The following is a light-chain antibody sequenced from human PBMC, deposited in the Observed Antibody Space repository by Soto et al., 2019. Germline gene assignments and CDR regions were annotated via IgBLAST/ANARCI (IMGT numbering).Light chain of an antibody. J-gene: IGKJ1*01. CDR2: GAS. V-gene: IGKV3-20*01. Sequence: EIVLTQSPGPLSLSPGERATLSARPSQRVRATYLAWHQQRPGQAPRLLIYGASSRATGVPARFSGKGSGTDFILTISRLEPEDFAVYYCQQYGSSPGTFGQGTKVEIK. CDR3: QQYGSSPGT. CDR1: QRVRATY.